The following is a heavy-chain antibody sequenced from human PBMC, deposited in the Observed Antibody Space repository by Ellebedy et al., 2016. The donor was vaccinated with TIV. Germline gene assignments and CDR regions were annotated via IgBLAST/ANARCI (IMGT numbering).Heavy chain of an antibody. D-gene: IGHD5-12*01. CDR1: GGTFSSYA. Sequence: SVKVSXXASGGTFSSYAISWVRQAPGQGLEWMGGVIPIFGLVRYAQKFQGRVTITADEFTSTAYMELSSLTSDDTAVYYCARDQWERYSDPPTDLDYFYYYMDVWGKGTTVIVSS. CDR3: ARDQWERYSDPPTDLDYFYYYMDV. V-gene: IGHV1-69*13. CDR2: VIPIFGLV. J-gene: IGHJ6*03.